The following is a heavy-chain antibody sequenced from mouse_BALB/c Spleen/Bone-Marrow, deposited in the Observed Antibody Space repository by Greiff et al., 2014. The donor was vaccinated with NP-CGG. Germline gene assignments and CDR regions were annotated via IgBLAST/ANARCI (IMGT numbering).Heavy chain of an antibody. Sequence: VQLQQSGAELVKPGASVKLSCKASGYTFTSHWMHWVKQRPGQGLEWIGEINPSNGRTNYNEKFKSKATLTVDKSSSTAYMQLSSLTSEDSAVYYCAGPFDYWGQGTTLTVSS. CDR1: GYTFTSHW. J-gene: IGHJ2*01. V-gene: IGHV1S81*02. CDR2: INPSNGRT. CDR3: AGPFDY.